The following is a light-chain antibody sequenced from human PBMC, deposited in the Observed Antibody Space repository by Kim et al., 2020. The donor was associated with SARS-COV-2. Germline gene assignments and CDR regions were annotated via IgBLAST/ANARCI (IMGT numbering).Light chain of an antibody. CDR1: QGISTY. Sequence: YASVGDRVTIPCRASQGISTYLAWYQQKPGRIPKLLIYAASTLQSGVPSRFSGSGSGTDFTLTISSLQPEDVATYYCQNYHTAPNTFGQGTKLEIK. CDR3: QNYHTAPNT. V-gene: IGKV1-27*01. J-gene: IGKJ2*01. CDR2: AAS.